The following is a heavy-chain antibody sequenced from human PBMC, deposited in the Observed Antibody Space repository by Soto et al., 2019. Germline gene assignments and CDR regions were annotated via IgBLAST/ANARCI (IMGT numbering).Heavy chain of an antibody. Sequence: GGSLRLSCAASGFTFSNYAMNWVRQAPGKGLEWVAAISGSGGSTYYADSVKGRFTISRDNSKNTLYLQMNSLRADDTAIYYCAKVLTMYFDYWGQGTLVTVS. CDR3: AKVLTMYFDY. V-gene: IGHV3-23*01. CDR2: ISGSGGST. CDR1: GFTFSNYA. J-gene: IGHJ4*02. D-gene: IGHD3-10*02.